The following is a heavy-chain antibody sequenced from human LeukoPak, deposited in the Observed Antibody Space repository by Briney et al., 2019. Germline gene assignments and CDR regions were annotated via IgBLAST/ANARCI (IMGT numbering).Heavy chain of an antibody. J-gene: IGHJ4*02. Sequence: GGSLRLSCAASGFAFSTFWMTWVRQAPGKGLEWGANIKQDGGEKYYVDSVKGRFTISRDNAMNSLYLQMNSLRAEGTAVYYCARGGSNFDYWGQGTLVTVSS. CDR3: ARGGSNFDY. CDR2: IKQDGGEK. V-gene: IGHV3-7*01. CDR1: GFAFSTFW.